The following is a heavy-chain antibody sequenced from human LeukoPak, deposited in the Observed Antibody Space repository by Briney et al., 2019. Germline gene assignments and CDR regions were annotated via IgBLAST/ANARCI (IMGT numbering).Heavy chain of an antibody. Sequence: GGSLRHSCAASGFTFSSYSMNWVRQAPGKGLEWVSSISSSSSYIYYADSVKGRFTISRDNAKNSLYLQMNSLRAEDTAVYYCARAPGVYDAFDIWGQGTMVTVSS. CDR2: ISSSSSYI. CDR3: ARAPGVYDAFDI. V-gene: IGHV3-21*01. CDR1: GFTFSSYS. J-gene: IGHJ3*02. D-gene: IGHD6-13*01.